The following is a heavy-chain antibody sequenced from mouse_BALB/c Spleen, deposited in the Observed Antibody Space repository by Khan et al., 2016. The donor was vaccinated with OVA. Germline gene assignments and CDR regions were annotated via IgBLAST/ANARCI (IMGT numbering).Heavy chain of an antibody. J-gene: IGHJ4*01. V-gene: IGHV1S41*01. CDR2: IAPGSGST. CDR1: GYTFTSYW. CDR3: ARSNYYGSGLYAMDY. Sequence: DLVMPGAAVTLSCKASGYTFTSYWINWIKQRPGQGLEWIGRIAPGSGSTSYHDMFKGQATLTVDASSSTAYIQLSSLSSEDSAVYFCARSNYYGSGLYAMDYWGQGTSVTVSS. D-gene: IGHD1-1*01.